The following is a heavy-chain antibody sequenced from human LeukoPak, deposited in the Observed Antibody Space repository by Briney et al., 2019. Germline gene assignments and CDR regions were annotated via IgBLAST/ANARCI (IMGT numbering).Heavy chain of an antibody. CDR1: GGSISSYY. D-gene: IGHD4-17*01. Sequence: SETLSLTCTVSGGSISSYYWSWIRQPPGKGQEWIGYIYYSGSTNYNPSLKSRVTISVDTSKNQFSLKLSSVTAADTAVYYCARHPAYGDYFDYWGQGTLVTVSS. CDR2: IYYSGST. J-gene: IGHJ4*02. CDR3: ARHPAYGDYFDY. V-gene: IGHV4-59*08.